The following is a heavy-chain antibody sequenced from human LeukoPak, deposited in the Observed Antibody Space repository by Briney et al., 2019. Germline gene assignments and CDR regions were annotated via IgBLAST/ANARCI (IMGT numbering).Heavy chain of an antibody. D-gene: IGHD2-21*02. Sequence: SETLSLTCAVSGGSLRDYFWNWIRQPPGKGLEWLGEISYSGTTNSNPSLRSRVAVSIDTSKNQFSLRLTSVTAADTAVYFWARADVNFPAYTAFFDNWGPGALVTVSA. V-gene: IGHV4-34*01. CDR3: ARADVNFPAYTAFFDN. CDR2: ISYSGTT. CDR1: GGSLRDYF. J-gene: IGHJ4*02.